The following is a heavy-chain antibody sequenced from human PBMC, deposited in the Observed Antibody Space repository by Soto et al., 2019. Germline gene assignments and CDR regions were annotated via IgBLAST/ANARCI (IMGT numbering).Heavy chain of an antibody. D-gene: IGHD3-10*01. Sequence: SETLSLTCTVSGGSISSTSYYWGWIRQPPGKGLEWIENIYHSGTTYYNPSLTSRVTISVDTSKNQFSLKLTSVTAADTAVYYCARHDYDSGSYVRYWGQGTLVTVSS. J-gene: IGHJ4*02. CDR3: ARHDYDSGSYVRY. CDR1: GGSISSTSYY. CDR2: IYHSGTT. V-gene: IGHV4-39*01.